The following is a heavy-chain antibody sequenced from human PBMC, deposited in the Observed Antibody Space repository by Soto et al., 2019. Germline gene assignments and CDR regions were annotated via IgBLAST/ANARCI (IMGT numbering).Heavy chain of an antibody. CDR2: ISGYNGDT. J-gene: IGHJ6*02. V-gene: IGHV1-18*01. CDR1: GYTFTRYG. CDR3: AKNVHPPYYYYGLDV. Sequence: QGQLVQSGGEVKKPGASVKVSCKASGYTFTRYGISWVRQAPGQGLEWMGWISGYNGDTKFAQKFQDRVTMTIDTPTPTAYMERRSLTSDATAVAYCAKNVHPPYYYYGLDVWGQGTTVTVSS.